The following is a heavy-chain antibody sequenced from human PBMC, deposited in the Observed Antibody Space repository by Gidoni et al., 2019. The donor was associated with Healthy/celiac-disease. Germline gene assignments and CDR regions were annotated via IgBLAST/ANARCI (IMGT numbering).Heavy chain of an antibody. CDR2: IYYSGGT. V-gene: IGHV4-39*01. CDR3: ARLEIGYDSSGYSYYFDY. D-gene: IGHD3-22*01. J-gene: IGHJ4*02. CDR1: GGSISSSSYY. Sequence: QLQLQESGPGLVKPSETLSLTCTVPGGSISSSSYYWGWIRQPPGKGLEWIGSIYYSGGTYYNPSLKSRVTISVDTSKNQFSRKLSSVTAADTAVYYCARLEIGYDSSGYSYYFDYWGQGTLVTVSS.